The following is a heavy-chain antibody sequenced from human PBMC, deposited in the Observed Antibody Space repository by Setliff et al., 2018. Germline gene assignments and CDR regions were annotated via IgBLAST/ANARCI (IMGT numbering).Heavy chain of an antibody. CDR3: ARGPGGYGRPPFDY. CDR2: ITSGYGAK. D-gene: IGHD5-12*01. CDR1: GYSLTHFA. V-gene: IGHV1-3*01. Sequence: ASVKVSCKASGYSLTHFAIHWVRQAPGRRLEWMGWITSGYGAKKYLQDLQARGTITRDTGASTVYMELTNLTSDDTAVYYCARGPGGYGRPPFDYSGQGTLVTVSS. J-gene: IGHJ4*02.